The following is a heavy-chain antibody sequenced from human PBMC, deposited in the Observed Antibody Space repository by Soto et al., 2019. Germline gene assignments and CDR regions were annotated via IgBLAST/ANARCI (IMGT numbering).Heavy chain of an antibody. CDR2: IYYSGST. D-gene: IGHD3-10*01. V-gene: IGHV4-39*01. CDR1: GGSISSSSYY. J-gene: IGHJ4*02. Sequence: QLQLQESGPGLVKPSETLSLTCTVSGGSISSSSYYWGWIRQPPGKGLEWIGSIYYSGSTYYNPSLKSRVTISVDTSKSQFSLKLSSVTAADTAVYYCARVLWFGELWYYFDYWGQGTLVTVSS. CDR3: ARVLWFGELWYYFDY.